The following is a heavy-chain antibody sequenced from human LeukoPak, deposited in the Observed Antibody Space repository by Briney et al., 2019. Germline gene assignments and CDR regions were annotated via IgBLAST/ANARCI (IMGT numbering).Heavy chain of an antibody. D-gene: IGHD1-26*01. CDR1: GDSISSYY. Sequence: SETLSLTCTVSGDSISSYYWSWIRQPPGKGLEWIGYIYHSGSTYYNPSLKSRVTISVDRSKNQFSLKLSSVTAADTAVYYCASGGSYFNVGGMDVWGQGTTVAVSS. CDR3: ASGGSYFNVGGMDV. J-gene: IGHJ6*02. CDR2: IYHSGST. V-gene: IGHV4-59*12.